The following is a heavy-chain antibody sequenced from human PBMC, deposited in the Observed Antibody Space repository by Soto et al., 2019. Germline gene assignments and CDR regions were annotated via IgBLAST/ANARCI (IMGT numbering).Heavy chain of an antibody. CDR2: IIPIFGTA. V-gene: IGHV1-69*13. CDR1: GGTFSSYA. CDR3: ARDPNYYDSSGYDHY. D-gene: IGHD3-22*01. Sequence: GASVKVSCKASGGTFSSYAISWVRQAPGQGLEWMGGIIPIFGTANYAQKFQGRVTITADESTSTAYMELSSLRSEDTAVYYCARDPNYYDSSGYDHYWGQGTLVTVSS. J-gene: IGHJ4*02.